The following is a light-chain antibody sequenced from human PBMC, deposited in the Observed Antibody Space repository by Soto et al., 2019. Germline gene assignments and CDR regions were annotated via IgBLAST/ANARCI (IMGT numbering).Light chain of an antibody. V-gene: IGKV1-5*01. CDR2: DAS. Sequence: DIQMTQSPSTLSASVGDRVTTTCRASQSISSWLAWYQQKPGRAPKLLIYDASSLESGVPSRFSGSGSGTEFTLTISSLQPDDFATYYCQQYNSYSRPFGQGTKVDIK. CDR1: QSISSW. CDR3: QQYNSYSRP. J-gene: IGKJ1*01.